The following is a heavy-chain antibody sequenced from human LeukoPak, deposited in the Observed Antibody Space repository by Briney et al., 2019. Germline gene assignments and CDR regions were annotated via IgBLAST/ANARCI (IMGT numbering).Heavy chain of an antibody. V-gene: IGHV1-18*04. CDR3: ARVRVVPAANYFDY. J-gene: IGHJ4*02. Sequence: ASVKVSCKASGYTFTSYGISWVRQAPGQGLEWMGWISAYNGNTNYAQKLQGRVTMTTDTSTSTAYMELRSPRSDDTAVYYCARVRVVPAANYFDYWGQGTLVTVSS. D-gene: IGHD2-2*01. CDR1: GYTFTSYG. CDR2: ISAYNGNT.